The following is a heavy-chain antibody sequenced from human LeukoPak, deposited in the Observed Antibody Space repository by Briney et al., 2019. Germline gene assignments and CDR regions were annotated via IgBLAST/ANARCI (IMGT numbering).Heavy chain of an antibody. J-gene: IGHJ3*02. Sequence: SETLSLTCTVSGGSISTYYWSWIRQPPGKGLEWIGYIYYSGNSNYNPSLRSRVTISVDTSKNQFSLKLSSVTAADTAVYYCARVGTYAFDIWGQGTMVTVSS. CDR3: ARVGTYAFDI. CDR1: GGSISTYY. V-gene: IGHV4-59*01. CDR2: IYYSGNS.